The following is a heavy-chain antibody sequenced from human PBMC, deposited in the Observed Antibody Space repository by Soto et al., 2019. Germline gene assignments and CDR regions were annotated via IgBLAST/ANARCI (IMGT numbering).Heavy chain of an antibody. Sequence: SETLSLTCTVSGGSISSSSYYWGWIRQPPGKGLEWIGSIYYSGSTYYNPSLKSRVTISVDTSKNQFSLKLSSVTAADTAVYYCVSQSSGCSDYWGQGTLVTVSS. J-gene: IGHJ4*02. V-gene: IGHV4-39*01. CDR3: VSQSSGCSDY. D-gene: IGHD6-19*01. CDR1: GGSISSSSYY. CDR2: IYYSGST.